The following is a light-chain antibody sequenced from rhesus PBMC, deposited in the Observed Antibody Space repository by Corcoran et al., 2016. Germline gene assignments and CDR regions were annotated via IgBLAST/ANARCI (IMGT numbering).Light chain of an antibody. CDR2: TAS. CDR1: QGISSY. Sequence: DIQMTQSPSSLSASVGDTVTITCRASQGISSYLAWYQQKPGKAPKPLIYTASTLQSGVPSRFSGIGSGTDFTLTISSLQPEDFATYYGQQHNSYPLTFGGGTKVEIK. CDR3: QQHNSYPLT. V-gene: IGKV1-25*01. J-gene: IGKJ4*01.